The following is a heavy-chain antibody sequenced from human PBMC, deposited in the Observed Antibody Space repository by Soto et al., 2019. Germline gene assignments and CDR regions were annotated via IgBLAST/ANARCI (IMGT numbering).Heavy chain of an antibody. CDR3: ARDWRSGYYRADVNWFDP. CDR1: GYTFTSYY. CDR2: INPSGGST. Sequence: ASVKVSCKASGYTFTSYYMHWVRQAPGQGLEWMGIINPSGGSTSYAQKFQGRVTMTRDTSTSTVYMELSSLRSEDTAVYYCARDWRSGYYRADVNWFDPWGQGTLVTVSS. V-gene: IGHV1-46*01. J-gene: IGHJ5*02. D-gene: IGHD3-3*01.